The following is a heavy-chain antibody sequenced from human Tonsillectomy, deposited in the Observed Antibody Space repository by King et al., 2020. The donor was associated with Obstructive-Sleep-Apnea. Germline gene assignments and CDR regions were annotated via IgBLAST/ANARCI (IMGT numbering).Heavy chain of an antibody. Sequence: QLVQSGAEVKKPGESLKISCQGSGYSFSRYWIAWVRQMPGKGLEWMGLVYPVDSHTKYSPSFQGQVTISADKSISTAYLQWSGLKASDTAMYFCARGHYYAGLDVWGQGTTVTVSS. CDR3: ARGHYYAGLDV. V-gene: IGHV5-51*01. CDR1: GYSFSRYW. J-gene: IGHJ6*02. CDR2: VYPVDSHT.